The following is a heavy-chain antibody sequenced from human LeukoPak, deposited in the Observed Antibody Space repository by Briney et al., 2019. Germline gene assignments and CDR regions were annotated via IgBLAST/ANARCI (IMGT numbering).Heavy chain of an antibody. J-gene: IGHJ2*01. Sequence: GGSLRLSCAAPGFTFTSYAMSWVRQAPGKGLEWVSTITGSGDNTFYADSVKGRFTISRDNAKNTLYLQMNSLRAEDTAVYYCAREEYYDSSGYYRNWYFDLWGRGTLVTVSS. CDR3: AREEYYDSSGYYRNWYFDL. CDR1: GFTFTSYA. CDR2: ITGSGDNT. D-gene: IGHD3-22*01. V-gene: IGHV3-23*01.